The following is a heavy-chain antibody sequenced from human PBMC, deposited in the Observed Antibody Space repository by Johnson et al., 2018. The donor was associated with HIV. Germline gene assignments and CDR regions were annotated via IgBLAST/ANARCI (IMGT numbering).Heavy chain of an antibody. CDR1: GFTLGSYW. Sequence: VQLVESGGGLVQPGGSLRLSCAASGFTLGSYWMTWVRQAPGKGLEWVANIKQDGSEKYYADSVKGRFTISRDNSKNTLYLQMNSLRAEDTAVYYCAKDQWYSSSSNDSPDAFDIWGQGTMVTVSS. J-gene: IGHJ3*02. D-gene: IGHD6-6*01. V-gene: IGHV3-7*01. CDR2: IKQDGSEK. CDR3: AKDQWYSSSSNDSPDAFDI.